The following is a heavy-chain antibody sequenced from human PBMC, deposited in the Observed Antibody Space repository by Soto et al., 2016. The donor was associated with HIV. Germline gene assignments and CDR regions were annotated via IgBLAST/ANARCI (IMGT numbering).Heavy chain of an antibody. D-gene: IGHD3-22*01. CDR2: IYSGGNT. Sequence: EVQLVESRGGLVQPGGSLRLSCAASGFTVSSSYMSWVRQTPGKGLEWVSVIYSGGNTYYANSVAGRFTISRDNSNNILFLQMNSLRAEDTAVYYCARDRPGYSDRTGSSVGVGYFENWGQGNLVTVSS. J-gene: IGHJ4*02. V-gene: IGHV3-66*01. CDR3: ARDRPGYSDRTGSSVGVGYFEN. CDR1: GFTVSSSY.